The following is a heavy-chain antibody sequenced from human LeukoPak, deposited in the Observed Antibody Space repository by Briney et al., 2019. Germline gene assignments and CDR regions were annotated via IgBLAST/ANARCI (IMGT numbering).Heavy chain of an antibody. CDR3: ARDSSSSWNFDY. J-gene: IGHJ4*02. D-gene: IGHD6-13*01. Sequence: GGSLRLSCVASGFTFSGYWMTWVRQAPGKGLEWVANIKQDGSAKYYVDSVKGRFTISRDNAKNSLYLQMNSLRAEDTAVYYCARDSSSSWNFDYWGQGTLVTVSS. CDR1: GFTFSGYW. CDR2: IKQDGSAK. V-gene: IGHV3-7*01.